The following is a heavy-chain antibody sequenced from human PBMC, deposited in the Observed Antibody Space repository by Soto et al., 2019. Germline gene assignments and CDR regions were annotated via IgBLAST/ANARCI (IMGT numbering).Heavy chain of an antibody. CDR3: ARENYYYDSSGYDLGGAFDI. D-gene: IGHD3-22*01. CDR1: GYTFTSYY. J-gene: IGHJ3*02. V-gene: IGHV1-46*01. Sequence: ASVKVSCKAPGYTFTSYYMHWVRQAPGQGLEWMGIINPSGGSTSYAQKFQGRVTMTRDTSTSTVYMELSSLRSEDTAVYYCARENYYYDSSGYDLGGAFDIWGQGTMVTV. CDR2: INPSGGST.